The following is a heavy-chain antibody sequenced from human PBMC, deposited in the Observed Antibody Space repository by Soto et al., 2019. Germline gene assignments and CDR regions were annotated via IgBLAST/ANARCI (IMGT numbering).Heavy chain of an antibody. CDR1: GYTFTSYG. Sequence: GASVKVSCKASGYTFTSYGISWVRQAPGQGLEWMGWISAYNDNTNYAQKLQSRVTMTTDTSTSTAYMELRSLRSDDTAVYYCARDRRSGYYLPLDYWGQGTLVSVSS. V-gene: IGHV1-18*01. CDR2: ISAYNDNT. CDR3: ARDRRSGYYLPLDY. J-gene: IGHJ4*02. D-gene: IGHD3-22*01.